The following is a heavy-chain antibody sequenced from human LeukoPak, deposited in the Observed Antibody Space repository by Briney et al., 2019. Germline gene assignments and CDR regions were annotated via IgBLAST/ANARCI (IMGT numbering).Heavy chain of an antibody. D-gene: IGHD3-10*01. CDR2: IYTSGST. J-gene: IGHJ5*02. V-gene: IGHV4-59*10. CDR3: ARSTRSWFDP. CDR1: GGSFSGYY. Sequence: SETLSLTCAVYGGSFSGYYWSWIRQPPGKGLEWIGRIYTSGSTNYNPSLKSRVTISVDTANNQFSLRLSSVTAADTAVYYCARSTRSWFDPWGQGTLVTVSS.